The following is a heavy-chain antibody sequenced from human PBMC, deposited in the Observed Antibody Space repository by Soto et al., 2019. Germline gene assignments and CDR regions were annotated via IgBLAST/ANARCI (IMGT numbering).Heavy chain of an antibody. J-gene: IGHJ4*02. CDR1: GASISNYY. V-gene: IGHV4-4*07. Sequence: QVQLQESGPGLVKPSETLSLTCTVSGASISNYYWSWIRQPAGKGLEWIGRIYASGNTNYNPSLTSRVAMSVDTSKNQFSLNLNSVTAADTAVYYCARESRSAAGTVEYWGQGTLVTVSS. CDR3: ARESRSAAGTVEY. D-gene: IGHD6-13*01. CDR2: IYASGNT.